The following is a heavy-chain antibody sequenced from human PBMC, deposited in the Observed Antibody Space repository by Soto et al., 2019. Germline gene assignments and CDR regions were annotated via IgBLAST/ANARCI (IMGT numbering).Heavy chain of an antibody. CDR1: GFTFGDYA. CDR2: IRSKAYGGTT. V-gene: IGHV3-49*03. D-gene: IGHD3-16*02. Sequence: GGSLRLSCTASGFTFGDYAMSWFRQAPGKGLEWVGFIRSKAYGGTTEYAASVKGRFTISRDDSKSIAYLQMNSLKTEDTAVYYCTRDGEYYDYVWGSYRHDYWGQGTLVTVSS. J-gene: IGHJ4*02. CDR3: TRDGEYYDYVWGSYRHDY.